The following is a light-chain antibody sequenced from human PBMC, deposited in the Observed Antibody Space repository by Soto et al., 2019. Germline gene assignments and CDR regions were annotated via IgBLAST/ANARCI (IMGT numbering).Light chain of an antibody. CDR3: QQRRGT. Sequence: EIVLTQSPATLSLSPGQRATLSCRASQSVSSYLAWYQQKPGQAPRLLLYDASNRATGIPARFSGSGSGTDFTLTISSLEPEDFAVYYCQQRRGTFGPGTKVDIK. CDR2: DAS. CDR1: QSVSSY. J-gene: IGKJ3*01. V-gene: IGKV3-11*01.